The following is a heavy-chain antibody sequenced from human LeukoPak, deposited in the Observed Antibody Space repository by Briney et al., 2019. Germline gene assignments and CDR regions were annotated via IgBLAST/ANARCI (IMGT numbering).Heavy chain of an antibody. D-gene: IGHD6-19*01. J-gene: IGHJ4*02. V-gene: IGHV4-39*01. CDR2: IYYSGST. Sequence: PSETLSLTCTVSGGSISSSSYYWGWIRQPPGKGLEWIGSIYYSGSTYYNPSLKSRVTISVDTSKNQFSLKLSSVTAADTAVYYCARQDSSGCYYFDYWGQGTLVTVSS. CDR1: GGSISSSSYY. CDR3: ARQDSSGCYYFDY.